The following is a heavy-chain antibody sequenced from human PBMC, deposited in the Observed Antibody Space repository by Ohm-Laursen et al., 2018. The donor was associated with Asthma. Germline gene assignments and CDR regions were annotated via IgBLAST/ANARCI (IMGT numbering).Heavy chain of an antibody. CDR3: AKEASFPPFYDFWSGYYVPAGPDIYYYYYGMDV. CDR2: ISGSGGST. D-gene: IGHD3-3*01. J-gene: IGHJ6*02. CDR1: GFTFSSYA. Sequence: SLRLSCAASGFTFSSYAMSWVRQAPGKGLEWVSAISGSGGSTYYADSVKGRFTISRDNSKNTLYLQMNSLRAEDTAVYYCAKEASFPPFYDFWSGYYVPAGPDIYYYYYGMDVWGQGTTVTVSS. V-gene: IGHV3-23*01.